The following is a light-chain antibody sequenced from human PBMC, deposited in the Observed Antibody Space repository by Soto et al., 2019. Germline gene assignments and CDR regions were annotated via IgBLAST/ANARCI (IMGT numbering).Light chain of an antibody. CDR2: EGS. V-gene: IGLV2-23*01. CDR3: CSYASSNTYV. CDR1: SSDVGTYNL. Sequence: QSVLTQPASVSGSPGQSITISCTGTSSDVGTYNLVSWYQQHPGKAPKLMIYEGSKRPSGVSNRFSGSKSGNTASLTISGLQAEDEADYYCCSYASSNTYVFGTGTKVTVL. J-gene: IGLJ1*01.